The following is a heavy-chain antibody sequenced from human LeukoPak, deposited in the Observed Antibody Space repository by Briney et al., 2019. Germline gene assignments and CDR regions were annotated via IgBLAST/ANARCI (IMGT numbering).Heavy chain of an antibody. Sequence: SVKVSCKASGGTFSSYAISWVRQAPGQGLEWMGGIIPIFGTANYAQKFQGRVTITADESTSTAYMELSSLRSEDTAVYYCARGPTREDFWSGYFLRYFDYWGQGTLVTVPS. J-gene: IGHJ4*02. CDR2: IIPIFGTA. D-gene: IGHD3-3*01. CDR3: ARGPTREDFWSGYFLRYFDY. CDR1: GGTFSSYA. V-gene: IGHV1-69*13.